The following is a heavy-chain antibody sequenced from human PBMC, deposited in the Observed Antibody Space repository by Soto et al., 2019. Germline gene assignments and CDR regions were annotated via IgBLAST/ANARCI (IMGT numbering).Heavy chain of an antibody. CDR3: AKCLFGYSGSSGWCNWLDP. CDR2: ISGSGGST. Sequence: ESGGGLVQPGGSLRLSCAASGFTFSTYAMSWVRLAPGKGLEWLSAISGSGGSTHYADSVKGRFTISRDNSKNTLYLQMNSLRAEDTAIYYCAKCLFGYSGSSGWCNWLDPWGQGTLVTVSS. D-gene: IGHD5-12*01. V-gene: IGHV3-23*01. CDR1: GFTFSTYA. J-gene: IGHJ5*02.